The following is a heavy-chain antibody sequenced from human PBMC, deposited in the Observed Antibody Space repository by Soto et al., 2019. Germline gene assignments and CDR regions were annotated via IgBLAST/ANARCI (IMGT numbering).Heavy chain of an antibody. CDR3: ARSDCSSTTCYYYYGLDV. J-gene: IGHJ6*02. V-gene: IGHV5-51*01. CDR1: GYSFTNYW. D-gene: IGHD2-2*01. CDR2: IYPGDSDT. Sequence: GESLKISCQGSGYSFTNYWIAWVRQMPGKGLEWMGIIYPGDSDTRYSPSFQGQVTISADKSISTAYLQWSSLKASDTAMYYCARSDCSSTTCYYYYGLDVWGQGTTVTVSS.